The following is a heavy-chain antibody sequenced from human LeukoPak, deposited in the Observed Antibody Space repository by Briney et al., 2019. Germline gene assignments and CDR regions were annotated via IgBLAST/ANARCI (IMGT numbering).Heavy chain of an antibody. CDR2: INHRGST. D-gene: IGHD6-13*01. V-gene: IGHV4-34*01. CDR3: ARLSSSWYYYYYMDV. CDR1: GGSFSGYY. J-gene: IGHJ6*03. Sequence: PSETLSLTCAVYGGSFSGYYWSWIRQPPGKGLEWIGEINHRGSTNYNPSLKSRVTISVDTSKNQFSLKLSSVTAADTAVYYCARLSSSWYYYYYMDVWGKGTTVTISS.